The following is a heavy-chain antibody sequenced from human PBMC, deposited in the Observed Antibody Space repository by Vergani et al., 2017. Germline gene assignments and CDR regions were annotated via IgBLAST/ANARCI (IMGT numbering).Heavy chain of an antibody. CDR3: AKPVGTSAIMDGYTM. J-gene: IGHJ3*02. CDR1: GGSISSNFYY. V-gene: IGHV4-39*01. D-gene: IGHD5/OR15-5a*01. CDR2: ISSSGSS. Sequence: QLHLQESGPGLVKPSETLSLTCTVSGGSISSNFYYRGWIRQSPGKGLEWIGSISSSGSSYSNPSLQSRVTMSVDTSTNQVSLRLSSVTAADTALYYCAKPVGTSAIMDGYTMWGQGTMVTVSS.